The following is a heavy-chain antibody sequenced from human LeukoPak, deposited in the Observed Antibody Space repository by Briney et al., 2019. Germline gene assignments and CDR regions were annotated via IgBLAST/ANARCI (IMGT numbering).Heavy chain of an antibody. CDR2: IKQDGSEK. Sequence: PGGSLRLSCAASGFTFSSYWMSWVRQAPGKGLEWVANIKQDGSEKYYVDSVKGRFTISRDNAKNSLYLQMNSLRAEDTAVYYCARDTGYSYGYDFDYWGQGTLVTVSS. V-gene: IGHV3-7*01. J-gene: IGHJ4*02. D-gene: IGHD5-18*01. CDR3: ARDTGYSYGYDFDY. CDR1: GFTFSSYW.